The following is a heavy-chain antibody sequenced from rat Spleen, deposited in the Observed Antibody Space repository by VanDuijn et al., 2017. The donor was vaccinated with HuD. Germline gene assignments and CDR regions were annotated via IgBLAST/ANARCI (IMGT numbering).Heavy chain of an antibody. V-gene: IGHV5-19*01. D-gene: IGHD1-1*01. CDR2: INYDGGGT. CDR1: GFTFSNYG. Sequence: EVQLVESGGGLVQPGRSLKLSCAASGFTFSNYGMHWIRQAPTKGLEWVASINYDGGGTYYRDSVKGRFTISRDNAKNTLYLQMDSLRSEDTATYYCSRQGYSAFAYWGQGTLVTVSS. J-gene: IGHJ3*01. CDR3: SRQGYSAFAY.